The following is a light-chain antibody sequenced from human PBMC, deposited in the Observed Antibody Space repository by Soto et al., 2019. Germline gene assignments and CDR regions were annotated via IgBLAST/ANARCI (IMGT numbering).Light chain of an antibody. CDR2: DAS. CDR1: QNIRNL. J-gene: IGKJ5*01. V-gene: IGKV1-5*01. CDR3: QQYNTYST. Sequence: DIQLTQSPSTLSAAVGCSVTITCRASQNIRNLLAWYQQKPGKAPKPLIYDASTLKTGVPSRFSGSGSGSEFNFTITGLQPDDFATYFCQQYNTYSTFGQGTRLEI.